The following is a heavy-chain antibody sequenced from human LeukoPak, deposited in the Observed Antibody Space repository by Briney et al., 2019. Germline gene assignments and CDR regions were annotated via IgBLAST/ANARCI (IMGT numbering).Heavy chain of an antibody. CDR2: INHSGST. J-gene: IGHJ4*02. CDR3: ARRVGRKGGSSFGY. V-gene: IGHV4-34*01. CDR1: GGSFSDYY. D-gene: IGHD6-13*01. Sequence: SETLSLTCAVYGGSFSDYYWSWIRQPPGKGLEWIGEINHSGSTNYNPSLKSRVTISLDKSRNQFSLKLSSVTAADPAVYYCARRVGRKGGSSFGYWGQGTLVTVSS.